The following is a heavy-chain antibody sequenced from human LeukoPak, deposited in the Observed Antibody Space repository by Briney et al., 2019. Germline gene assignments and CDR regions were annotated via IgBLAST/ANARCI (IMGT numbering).Heavy chain of an antibody. J-gene: IGHJ6*02. D-gene: IGHD2-8*01. V-gene: IGHV1-69*05. CDR3: ARGLVPKDPVGMDV. CDR1: GGTFSSYA. Sequence: GASVKVSCKASGGTFSSYAISWVRQAPGQGLEWMGGIIPIFGTANYAQKFQGRVTITRDTSASTAYMELSSLRSEDTAVYYCARGLVPKDPVGMDVWGQGTTVTVSS. CDR2: IIPIFGTA.